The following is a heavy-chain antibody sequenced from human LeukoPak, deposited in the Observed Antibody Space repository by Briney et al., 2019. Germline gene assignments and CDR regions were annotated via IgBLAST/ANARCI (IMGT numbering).Heavy chain of an antibody. CDR2: ISGSGGST. V-gene: IGHV3-23*01. Sequence: PGSSLRLSCAASGFTFSSYAMHWVRQAPGKGLEWVSAISGSGGSTYYADSVKGRFTISRDNSKNTLYLQMNSMRAEDTAVYYCAKAMYSSSWYFDYWGQGTLVTVSS. CDR3: AKAMYSSSWYFDY. CDR1: GFTFSSYA. D-gene: IGHD6-13*01. J-gene: IGHJ4*02.